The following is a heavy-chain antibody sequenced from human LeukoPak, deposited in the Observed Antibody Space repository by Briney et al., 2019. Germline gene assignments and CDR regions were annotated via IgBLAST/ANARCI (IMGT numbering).Heavy chain of an antibody. Sequence: SETLSLTCAVYGGSFSGYYWSWIRQPPGKGLEWIGEINHSGSTNYNPSLKSRVTISVDTSKNQFSLKLSSVTAADTAVYYCARELPYCSGGSCYSFDYWGQGTLVTVSS. CDR3: ARELPYCSGGSCYSFDY. D-gene: IGHD2-15*01. CDR1: GGSFSGYY. CDR2: INHSGST. V-gene: IGHV4-34*01. J-gene: IGHJ4*02.